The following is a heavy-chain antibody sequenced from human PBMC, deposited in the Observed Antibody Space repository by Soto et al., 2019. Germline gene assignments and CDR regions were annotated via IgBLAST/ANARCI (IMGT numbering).Heavy chain of an antibody. CDR1: GFTFSSFA. J-gene: IGHJ4*02. Sequence: GGSLRLSCAASGFTFSSFAMSWVRQAPGKGLEWVSTINKSGGSTYYADSVKGRFTISRDNSKNMLFLQINGPIAEDTAVYYCAKDPPTTGTTFDYWGRGTLVTVSS. CDR3: AKDPPTTGTTFDY. V-gene: IGHV3-23*01. D-gene: IGHD1-1*01. CDR2: INKSGGST.